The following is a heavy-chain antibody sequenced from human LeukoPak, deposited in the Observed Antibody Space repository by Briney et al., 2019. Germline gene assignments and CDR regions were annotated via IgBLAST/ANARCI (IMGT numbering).Heavy chain of an antibody. V-gene: IGHV3-11*01. Sequence: GGSLRLSCATSGFSFSDNYMSWIRQAPGKGLQWLSYISGDGYDINYADSVKGRFTVARDNAKNALYLQMNSLGVEDTAIYYCAQDGRLARFDYWGQGTLVTVSS. CDR1: GFSFSDNY. CDR2: ISGDGYDI. D-gene: IGHD3-9*01. CDR3: AQDGRLARFDY. J-gene: IGHJ4*02.